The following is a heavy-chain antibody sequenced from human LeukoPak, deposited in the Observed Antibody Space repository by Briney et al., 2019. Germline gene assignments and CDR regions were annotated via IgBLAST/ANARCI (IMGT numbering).Heavy chain of an antibody. J-gene: IGHJ4*02. Sequence: GGSLRLSCAVSGFTFSSYSMNWVRQAPGKGLEWVSSISSSSSYTYYADSVKGRFTISRDNAKNSLYLQMNSLRAEDTAVYYCARDQYSSGWFDPVDYWGQGTLVTVSS. CDR1: GFTFSSYS. D-gene: IGHD6-19*01. V-gene: IGHV3-21*01. CDR3: ARDQYSSGWFDPVDY. CDR2: ISSSSSYT.